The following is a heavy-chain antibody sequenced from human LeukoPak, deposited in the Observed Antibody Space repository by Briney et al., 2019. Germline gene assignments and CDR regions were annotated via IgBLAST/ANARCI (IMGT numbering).Heavy chain of an antibody. J-gene: IGHJ5*02. D-gene: IGHD2-2*01. CDR2: TYHSGST. V-gene: IGHV4-4*02. CDR1: GGSISSSNW. CDR3: ARRAIVVVPAAIVRWFDP. Sequence: PSETLSLTCAVSGGSISSSNWWSWVRQPPGKGLEWIGETYHSGSTKYNPSLKSRVTISVDKSKNEFSLKLSSVTAADTAVYYCARRAIVVVPAAIVRWFDPWGQGTLVTVSS.